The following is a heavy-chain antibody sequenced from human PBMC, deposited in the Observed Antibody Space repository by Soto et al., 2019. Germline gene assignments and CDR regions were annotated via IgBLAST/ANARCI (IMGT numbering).Heavy chain of an antibody. CDR3: AKEDTSSGSLDY. J-gene: IGHJ4*02. CDR2: ISDSGATT. D-gene: IGHD6-19*01. Sequence: WSLRLSCAAAGFPFRENAMSWVLQAPGKGLEWVSGISDSGATTYYADSVRGRFTISRDNSKNTLYLQMKSLRAGDSASYYCAKEDTSSGSLDYWGQGALVTVSS. CDR1: GFPFRENA. V-gene: IGHV3-23*01.